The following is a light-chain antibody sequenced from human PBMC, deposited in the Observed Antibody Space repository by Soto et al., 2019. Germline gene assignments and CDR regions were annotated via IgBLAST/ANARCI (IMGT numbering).Light chain of an antibody. Sequence: DIQMTQSPSTLSATAGDRVTITCRASQSISSWLAWYQQKPGKAPKILIYKASSLESGVPSRFSGSGSGTEFTLTISSLQPDDFATYYCQQYSTYTPRTFGQGTKV. J-gene: IGKJ1*01. CDR3: QQYSTYTPRT. CDR2: KAS. CDR1: QSISSW. V-gene: IGKV1-5*03.